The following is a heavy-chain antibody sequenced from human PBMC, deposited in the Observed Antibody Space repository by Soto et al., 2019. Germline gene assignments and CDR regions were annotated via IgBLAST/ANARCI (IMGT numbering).Heavy chain of an antibody. V-gene: IGHV1-2*04. CDR3: ARGHYDILTGTPSPNFDY. J-gene: IGHJ4*02. D-gene: IGHD3-9*01. CDR1: GYTFTGYY. Sequence: ASVKVSCKASGYTFTGYYMHWVRQAPGQGLEWMGWINPNSGGTNYAQKFQGWVTMTRDTSISTAYMELSRLRSDDTAVYYCARGHYDILTGTPSPNFDYWGQGTLVTVSS. CDR2: INPNSGGT.